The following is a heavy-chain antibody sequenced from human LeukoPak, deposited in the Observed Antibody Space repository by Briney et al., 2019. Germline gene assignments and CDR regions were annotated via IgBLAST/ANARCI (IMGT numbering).Heavy chain of an antibody. CDR1: GFTFTSHG. CDR3: ARGRRSGGITMIRGVKDRGWFDF. V-gene: IGHV3-30*02. D-gene: IGHD3-10*01. Sequence: PGGSLRLSCAASGFTFTSHGMHWVRQAPGKGLEWVAHIRYDGSNKYYADSVKGRFTISRDDSKKMLYLQMNSLRPEDTAVYCCARGRRSGGITMIRGVKDRGWFDFWGQGTLVTVSS. CDR2: IRYDGSNK. J-gene: IGHJ5*01.